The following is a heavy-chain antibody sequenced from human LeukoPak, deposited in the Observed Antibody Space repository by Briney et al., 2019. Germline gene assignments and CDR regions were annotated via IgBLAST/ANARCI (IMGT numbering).Heavy chain of an antibody. D-gene: IGHD6-13*01. CDR2: ISSSGSTI. J-gene: IGHJ3*02. V-gene: IGHV3-48*03. CDR3: ARDGAPAGKGDAFDI. Sequence: GGSLRLSCAASGFTFSSYEMNWVRQAPGKGLEWVSYISSSGSTIYYADSVKGRFTISRDNAKNSLFLQMNSLRVEDTAVYYCARDGAPAGKGDAFDIWGQGTMVTVSS. CDR1: GFTFSSYE.